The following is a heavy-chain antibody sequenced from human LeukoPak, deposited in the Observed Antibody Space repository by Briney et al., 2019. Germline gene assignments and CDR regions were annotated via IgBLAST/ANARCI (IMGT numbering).Heavy chain of an antibody. CDR2: IYYSGST. CDR1: GGSISSSSYY. V-gene: IGHV4-39*02. Sequence: SETLSLTCTVSGGSISSSSYYWGWIRQPPGKGLEWIGSIYYSGSTYYNPSLKSRVTISVDTSKNQFSLKLTSVTAADTAVYYCARDSRRILPSDWGQGTLVTVSS. J-gene: IGHJ4*02. CDR3: ARDSRRILPSD. D-gene: IGHD2-15*01.